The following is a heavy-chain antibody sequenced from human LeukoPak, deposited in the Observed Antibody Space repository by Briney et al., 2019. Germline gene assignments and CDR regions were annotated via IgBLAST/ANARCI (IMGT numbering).Heavy chain of an antibody. CDR1: GFTFSSYG. CDR2: ISYDGSNK. D-gene: IGHD3-3*01. Sequence: PGGSLRLSCAASGFTFSSYGMHWVRQAPGKGLEWVAVISYDGSNKYYADSVKGRFTISRDNSKNTLYLQMNSLRAEDTAVYYCLGRLTLEWFEDAFDIWGQGTMVTVSS. J-gene: IGHJ3*02. CDR3: LGRLTLEWFEDAFDI. V-gene: IGHV3-30*03.